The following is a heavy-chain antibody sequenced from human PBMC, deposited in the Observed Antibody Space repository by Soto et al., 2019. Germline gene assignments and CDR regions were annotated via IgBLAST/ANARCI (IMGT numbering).Heavy chain of an antibody. CDR3: ARDSYCSGGSCYSGMTY. V-gene: IGHV4-31*03. D-gene: IGHD2-15*01. Sequence: SETLSLTCTVSGGSISSGGYYWSWIRQHPGKGLEWIGYIYYSGSTYYNPSLKSRVTISVDTSKNQFSLKLSFVTAADTAVYFCARDSYCSGGSCYSGMTYWGQGTLVTVSS. CDR2: IYYSGST. J-gene: IGHJ4*02. CDR1: GGSISSGGYY.